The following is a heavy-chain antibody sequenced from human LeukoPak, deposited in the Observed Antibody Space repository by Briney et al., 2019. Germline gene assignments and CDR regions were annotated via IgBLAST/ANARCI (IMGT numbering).Heavy chain of an antibody. CDR1: GLTFGDYA. D-gene: IGHD6-19*01. V-gene: IGHV3-49*03. CDR3: TRGIRSGWYPGNY. CDR2: IRSKAYGGTT. Sequence: GGSLRLSCTASGLTFGDYAMSWFRQAPGKGLEWVGFIRSKAYGGTTEYAASVKGRFTISRDDSKSIAYLQMNSLKTEDTAVYYCTRGIRSGWYPGNYWGQGTLVTVSS. J-gene: IGHJ4*02.